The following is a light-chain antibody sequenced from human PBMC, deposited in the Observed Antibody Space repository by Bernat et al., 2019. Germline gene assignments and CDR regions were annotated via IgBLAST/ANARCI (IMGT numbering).Light chain of an antibody. V-gene: IGKV3-20*01. Sequence: DIVLTQSPGTLSVSPGTRVTLSCWASETVSGRFLAWYQKKPGQAPRLLMFGASSRATGIPHRFSGSGSRTHFTLTISRLEPEDFAVYYCQQYGSSPLTFGGGTKGE. CDR3: QQYGSSPLT. CDR1: ETVSGRF. J-gene: IGKJ4*01. CDR2: GAS.